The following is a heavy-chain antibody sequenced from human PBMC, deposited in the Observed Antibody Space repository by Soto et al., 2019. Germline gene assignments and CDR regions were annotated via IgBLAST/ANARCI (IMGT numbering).Heavy chain of an antibody. CDR3: VQGGGLYDRSAAYHL. Sequence: QSTLKESGPTLVKPAETLTLTCSFSVLSLRKAGVTVGWVRQPPGRALEWLGSIFWDDAELYNAMLGNRVTITKDTSKSQVVLTMTNMDPVDTATYYCVQGGGLYDRSAAYHLWDQGTVVTVSS. J-gene: IGHJ3*01. CDR2: IFWDDAE. D-gene: IGHD3-22*01. V-gene: IGHV2-5*02. CDR1: VLSLRKAGVT.